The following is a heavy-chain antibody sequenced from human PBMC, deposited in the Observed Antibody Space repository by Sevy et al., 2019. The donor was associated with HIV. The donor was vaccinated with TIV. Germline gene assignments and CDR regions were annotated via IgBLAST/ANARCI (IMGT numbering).Heavy chain of an antibody. CDR2: IKQDGSEK. Sequence: GGSLRLSCAASGFTFSSYWMSWVRQAPGKGLEWVANIKQDGSEKYYVDSVKGRFTISRDNAKNSLYLERNSLRAEDTAVYYCARLSRVGYCSSTSCAIYRPRDYYYGMDVWGQGTTVTVSS. J-gene: IGHJ6*02. D-gene: IGHD2-2*01. CDR3: ARLSRVGYCSSTSCAIYRPRDYYYGMDV. CDR1: GFTFSSYW. V-gene: IGHV3-7*01.